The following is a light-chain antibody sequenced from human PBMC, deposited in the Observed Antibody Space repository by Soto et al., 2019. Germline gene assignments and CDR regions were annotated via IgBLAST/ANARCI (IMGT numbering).Light chain of an antibody. CDR1: QSVSRW. V-gene: IGKV1-5*01. CDR2: DAS. J-gene: IGKJ1*01. CDR3: QQYKRYSQWT. Sequence: DIQMTQSPSTLSASVGDTVTITCRASQSVSRWLAWYQHKPGKAPDLLIYDASSLESGVPSRFSGSGSGTEFTLTISSLQADDSATYYCQQYKRYSQWTLGKGHKVHXK.